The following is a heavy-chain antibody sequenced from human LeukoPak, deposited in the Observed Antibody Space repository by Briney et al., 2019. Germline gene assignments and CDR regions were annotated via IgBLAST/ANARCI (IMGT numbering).Heavy chain of an antibody. Sequence: ASVKVSCKASGYTFTGYYMHWVRQAPGQGLEWMGWINPNSGGTNYAQKFQGRVTMTRDTSISTAYMEQSRLRSDDTAVYYCAASLFGPLLNYGMDVWGQGTTVTVSS. CDR2: INPNSGGT. CDR1: GYTFTGYY. V-gene: IGHV1-2*02. CDR3: AASLFGPLLNYGMDV. D-gene: IGHD1-14*01. J-gene: IGHJ6*02.